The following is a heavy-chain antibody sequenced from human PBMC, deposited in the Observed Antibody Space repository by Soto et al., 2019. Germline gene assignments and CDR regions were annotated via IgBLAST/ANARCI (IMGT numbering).Heavy chain of an antibody. CDR2: ISYDGSNK. J-gene: IGHJ4*02. D-gene: IGHD3-3*01. V-gene: IGHV3-30-3*01. CDR1: GFTFSSYA. CDR3: AREIERLLGY. Sequence: QVQLVESGGGVVQPGRSLRLSCAASGFTFSSYAMHWVRQAPGKGLEWVAVISYDGSNKYYADSVKGRFTISRDNSKNTLYLQMNRLRAEDTTVYYCAREIERLLGYWGQGTLVTVSS.